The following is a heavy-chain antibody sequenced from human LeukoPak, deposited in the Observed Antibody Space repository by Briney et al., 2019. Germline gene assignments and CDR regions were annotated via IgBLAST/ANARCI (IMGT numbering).Heavy chain of an antibody. Sequence: GGSLRLSCAASGFTFSSYWMSWVRQAPGKGLEWVANIKQDGSEKYYVDSVKGRFTISRDIAKNSLYLQMNSLRAEDTALYYCARGVSEYSSGWREKFDYWGQGTLVTVSS. CDR2: IKQDGSEK. CDR3: ARGVSEYSSGWREKFDY. D-gene: IGHD6-19*01. J-gene: IGHJ4*02. V-gene: IGHV3-7*03. CDR1: GFTFSSYW.